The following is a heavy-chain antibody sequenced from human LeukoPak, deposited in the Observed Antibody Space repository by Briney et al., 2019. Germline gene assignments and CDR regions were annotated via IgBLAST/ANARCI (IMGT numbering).Heavy chain of an antibody. Sequence: GASLKVSCKASGYTFTDYYLHWVRQAPGQGLEWMGWINPNSGGTNYAQKFQGRVTMTRDTSISTAYMELSRLRSDDTAVYYCARGPPRYWYFDLWGRGTLVTVSS. J-gene: IGHJ2*01. CDR3: ARGPPRYWYFDL. CDR1: GYTFTDYY. V-gene: IGHV1-2*02. CDR2: INPNSGGT. D-gene: IGHD1-14*01.